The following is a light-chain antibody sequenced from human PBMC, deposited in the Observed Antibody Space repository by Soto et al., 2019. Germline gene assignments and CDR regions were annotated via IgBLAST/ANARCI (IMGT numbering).Light chain of an antibody. J-gene: IGKJ2*03. V-gene: IGKV1-39*01. CDR2: SGS. CDR3: QHAYVAPYS. CDR1: QDINVY. Sequence: DVQMTQSQSSVSASXXXXXXXXXXASQDINVYLNWYQQKPGEVPKLLIYSGSTLHSGVPSRFTGSGSETDFTLTIRSLQPEDFATYYCQHAYVAPYSFGQGTKVDI.